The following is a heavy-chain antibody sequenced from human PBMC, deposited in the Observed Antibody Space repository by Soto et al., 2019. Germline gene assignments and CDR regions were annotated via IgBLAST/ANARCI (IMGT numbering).Heavy chain of an antibody. D-gene: IGHD5-18*01. Sequence: LRLSCSGSGFTFSNYEMSWVRQAPGKGLEWVSSVSPDGSAVFYADSVKGRFTISRDNAKSSLYLRMNSLRAEDTAVYYCASLWGRQLWLPPPWGQGTLVTVSS. CDR3: ASLWGRQLWLPPP. CDR1: GFTFSNYE. CDR2: VSPDGSAV. J-gene: IGHJ5*02. V-gene: IGHV3-48*03.